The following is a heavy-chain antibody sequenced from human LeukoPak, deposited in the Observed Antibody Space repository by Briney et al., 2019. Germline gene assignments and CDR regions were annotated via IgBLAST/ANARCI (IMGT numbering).Heavy chain of an antibody. D-gene: IGHD3-22*01. CDR1: GYSISSGYY. CDR2: IYHSGST. Sequence: SETLSLTCTVSGYSISSGYYWGWIRQPPGKGLEWIGSIYHSGSTYYNPSLKSRVTISVDTSKNQLSLKLSSVTAADTAVYYCARRAGDYSHPYDYWGQGTLVTVSS. J-gene: IGHJ4*02. CDR3: ARRAGDYSHPYDY. V-gene: IGHV4-38-2*02.